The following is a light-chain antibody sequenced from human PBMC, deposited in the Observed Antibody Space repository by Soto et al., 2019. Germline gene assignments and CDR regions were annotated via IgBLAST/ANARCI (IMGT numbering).Light chain of an antibody. CDR2: GAS. V-gene: IGKV3-15*01. CDR1: QSVSGN. CDR3: HQYNIRPWT. Sequence: EIVMTQSPATLSLSPGEGATLSCRASQSVSGNLAWYQHKPGQAPRLLIHGASTRATGIPARFSGSGSGTDFTLTISSLESEDFAVYYCHQYNIRPWTFGHGTKVEI. J-gene: IGKJ1*01.